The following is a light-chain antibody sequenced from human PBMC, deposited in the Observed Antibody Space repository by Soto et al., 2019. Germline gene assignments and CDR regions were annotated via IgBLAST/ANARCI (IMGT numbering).Light chain of an antibody. CDR1: SGHSSYA. J-gene: IGLJ2*01. Sequence: QAVVTQSPSASASLGASVKLTCTLSSGHSSYAIAWHQQQPEKGPRYLMKLNGDGSHDKGDGIPDRFSGSSSGAERYLTISILQSEDEADYYCQTWDTGIRVFGGGTKLTVL. CDR3: QTWDTGIRV. CDR2: LNGDGSH. V-gene: IGLV4-69*01.